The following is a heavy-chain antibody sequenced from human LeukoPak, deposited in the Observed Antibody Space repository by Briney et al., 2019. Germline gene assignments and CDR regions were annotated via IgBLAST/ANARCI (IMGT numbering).Heavy chain of an antibody. D-gene: IGHD2-2*01. V-gene: IGHV4-31*03. CDR2: IYYSGST. Sequence: PSQTLSLTCTVSGGSICSGGYYWSWIRQHPGKGLEWIGYIYYSGSTYYNPSLKSRVTISVDTSKNQFSLKLSSVTAADTAVYYCARASEYCSSTSCYNWFDPWGQGTLVTVSS. CDR3: ARASEYCSSTSCYNWFDP. CDR1: GGSICSGGYY. J-gene: IGHJ5*02.